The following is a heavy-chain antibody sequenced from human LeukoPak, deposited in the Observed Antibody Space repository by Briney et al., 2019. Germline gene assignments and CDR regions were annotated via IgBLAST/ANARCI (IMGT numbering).Heavy chain of an antibody. CDR3: ATARADYGDYNSFYYMDV. CDR2: SYSSGNT. V-gene: IGHV4-61*02. D-gene: IGHD4-17*01. CDR1: GDFMRSDSYF. Sequence: SETLSLTCTVSGDFMRSDSYFWSWIRQPAGKGLEWIGRSYSSGNTYYNPSLESRVTISLDTPRNQFSLKVSSVTAADTAVYYCATARADYGDYNSFYYMDVWGKGTTVTVSS. J-gene: IGHJ6*03.